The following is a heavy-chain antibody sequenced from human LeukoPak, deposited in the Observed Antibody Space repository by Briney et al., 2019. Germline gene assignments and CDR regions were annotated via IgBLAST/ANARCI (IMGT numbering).Heavy chain of an antibody. CDR3: ARHSYGYFSSAQIDY. Sequence: SETPSLTCAVYGGSFSGYYWSWIRQPPGKGLEWIGEINHSGSTNYNPSLKSRVTISVDTSKNQFSLKLSSVTAADTAVYYCARHSYGYFSSAQIDYWGQGTLVTVSS. J-gene: IGHJ4*02. V-gene: IGHV4-34*01. CDR1: GGSFSGYY. CDR2: INHSGST. D-gene: IGHD5-18*01.